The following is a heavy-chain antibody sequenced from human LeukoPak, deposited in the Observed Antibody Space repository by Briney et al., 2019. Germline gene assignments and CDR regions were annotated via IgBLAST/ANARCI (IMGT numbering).Heavy chain of an antibody. V-gene: IGHV1-24*01. D-gene: IGHD1-26*01. J-gene: IGHJ5*02. Sequence: ASVKVSCKVSGYTLTELSMHWVRQAPGKGLEWMGGFDPEDGEAIYAQKFQGRVTITADKSTSTAYMELSSLRSEDTAVYYCARGRERGFDPWGQGTLVTVSS. CDR2: FDPEDGEA. CDR1: GYTLTELS. CDR3: ARGRERGFDP.